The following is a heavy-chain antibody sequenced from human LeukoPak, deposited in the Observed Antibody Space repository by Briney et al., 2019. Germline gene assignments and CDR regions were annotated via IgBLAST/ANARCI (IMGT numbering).Heavy chain of an antibody. CDR3: AMRGFGVGVNRPRWFDP. CDR1: GGPLSGSY. Sequence: SETLSLTCAVYGGPLSGSYWSWIRQAPGKGLEWIGDIHNSGGATYNPSLKSRVTISMDTSRNQFSLNVTSVTAADTAVYYCAMRGFGVGVNRPRWFDPWGHGSLVTVPS. J-gene: IGHJ5*02. D-gene: IGHD2-8*01. CDR2: IHNSGGA. V-gene: IGHV4-34*01.